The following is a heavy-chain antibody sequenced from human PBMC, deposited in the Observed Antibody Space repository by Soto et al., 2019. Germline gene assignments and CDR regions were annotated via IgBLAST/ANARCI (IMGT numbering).Heavy chain of an antibody. V-gene: IGHV3-74*01. CDR1: GFTFSNYW. Sequence: EVQLVESGGGLVQPGGSLRLSCAASGFTFSNYWMHWVRQAPGKGLVWISRISSDGRATRYADYVKGRFTISRDNAKSTLFLQTNSLSAEDTAVYHCERDLGYCNRGSSYHLDDAFHIWGSAKKVTVSS. CDR2: ISSDGRAT. J-gene: IGHJ3*02. D-gene: IGHD2-15*01. CDR3: ERDLGYCNRGSSYHLDDAFHI.